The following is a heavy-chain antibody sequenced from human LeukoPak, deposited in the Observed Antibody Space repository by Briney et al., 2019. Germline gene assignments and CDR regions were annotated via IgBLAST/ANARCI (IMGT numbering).Heavy chain of an antibody. CDR3: ARDADSSSWSMYYYYGMDV. CDR1: GFTFSSYS. D-gene: IGHD6-13*01. Sequence: GGSLRLSCAASGFTFSSYSMNWVRQAPGKGLEWVSSISSSSGYIYYADSVKGRFTISRDNAKNPLYLQMNSLRAEDTAVYYCARDADSSSWSMYYYYGMDVWGQGTTVTVSS. V-gene: IGHV3-21*01. J-gene: IGHJ6*02. CDR2: ISSSSGYI.